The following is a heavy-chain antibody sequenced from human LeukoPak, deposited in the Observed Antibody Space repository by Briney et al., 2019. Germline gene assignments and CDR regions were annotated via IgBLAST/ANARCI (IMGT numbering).Heavy chain of an antibody. V-gene: IGHV4-61*02. CDR3: ARESSSGWYGYYFDY. J-gene: IGHJ4*02. CDR2: IYTSGST. D-gene: IGHD6-19*01. Sequence: SQTLSLTCTVSGGSISSGSYYWSWIRQPAGKGLECIGRIYTSGSTNYNPSLKSRVTISVDTSKNQFSLKLSSVTAADTAVYYCARESSSGWYGYYFDYWGQGTLVTVSS. CDR1: GGSISSGSYY.